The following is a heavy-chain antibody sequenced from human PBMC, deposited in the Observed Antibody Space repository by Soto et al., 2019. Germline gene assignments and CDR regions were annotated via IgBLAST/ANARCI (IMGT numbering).Heavy chain of an antibody. J-gene: IGHJ4*02. D-gene: IGHD3-10*01. CDR1: GGTFSSYA. CDR2: IIPIFGTA. CDR3: ARQRYYYGSGSYYNGADY. Sequence: QVQLVQSGAEVKKPGSSVKVSCKASGGTFSSYAISWVRQAPGQGLEWMGGIIPIFGTANYAQKFRGRVTITADESTSTXXMELSSLRSEDTAVYYCARQRYYYGSGSYYNGADYWGQGTLVTVSS. V-gene: IGHV1-69*12.